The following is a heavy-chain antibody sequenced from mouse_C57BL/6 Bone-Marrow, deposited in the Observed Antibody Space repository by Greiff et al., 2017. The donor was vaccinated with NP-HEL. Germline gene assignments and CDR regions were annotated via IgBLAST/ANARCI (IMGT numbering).Heavy chain of an antibody. Sequence: EVQRVESGPGLVKPSQSLSLTCSVTGYSITSGYYWNWIRQFPGNQLEWMGYISYDGSNNYNPSLKNRISITRNTSKNQFFLKLNSVTTEDTAAYYCARDGNYHFAYWGQGTLVTVSA. J-gene: IGHJ3*01. CDR3: ARDGNYHFAY. CDR1: GYSITSGYY. D-gene: IGHD2-1*01. CDR2: ISYDGSN. V-gene: IGHV3-6*01.